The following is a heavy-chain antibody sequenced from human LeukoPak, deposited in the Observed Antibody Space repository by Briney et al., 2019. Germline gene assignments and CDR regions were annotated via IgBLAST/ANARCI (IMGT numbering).Heavy chain of an antibody. CDR1: GFTFRSYA. D-gene: IGHD3-22*01. V-gene: IGHV3-23*01. CDR3: AKDEGYDPSGNFLFHFNY. J-gene: IGHJ4*02. CDR2: LNEDGGRT. Sequence: VGSLRLSCAASGFTFRSYAMSWVRQAPGKGLEWVSVLNEDGGRTLYADSVKGRFTISRDNSQNTVYLHMNSLRAEDTAVYYCAKDEGYDPSGNFLFHFNYWGQGTLVTVSS.